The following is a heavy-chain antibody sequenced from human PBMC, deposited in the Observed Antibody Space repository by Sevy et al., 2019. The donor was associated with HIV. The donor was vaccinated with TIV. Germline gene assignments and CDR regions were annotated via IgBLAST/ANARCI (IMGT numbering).Heavy chain of an antibody. CDR1: GFTFSSYS. J-gene: IGHJ3*02. CDR3: ARGFYYDSSGYRLSSDAFDI. CDR2: ISSSSSTI. Sequence: GGSLRLSCAASGFTFSSYSMNWVRQAPGKGLEWVSYISSSSSTIYYADSVKGRFTISRDNAKNSLYLQMNSLRDEDTAVYYCARGFYYDSSGYRLSSDAFDIWGQRTMVTVSS. V-gene: IGHV3-48*02. D-gene: IGHD3-22*01.